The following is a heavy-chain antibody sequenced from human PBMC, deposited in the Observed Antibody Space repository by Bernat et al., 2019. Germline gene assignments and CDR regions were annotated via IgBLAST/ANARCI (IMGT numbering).Heavy chain of an antibody. CDR3: ASFTVTTGNFDY. V-gene: IGHV3-43*02. CDR2: ISGDGGST. Sequence: EVQLVESGGGVVQPGGSLRLSCAASGFTFDDYAMHWVRQAPGKGLEWVSLISGDGGSTYYADSVKGRFTISRDNSKNSLYLQMNSLRTEDTALYYCASFTVTTGNFDYWGQGTLVTVSP. D-gene: IGHD4-17*01. J-gene: IGHJ4*02. CDR1: GFTFDDYA.